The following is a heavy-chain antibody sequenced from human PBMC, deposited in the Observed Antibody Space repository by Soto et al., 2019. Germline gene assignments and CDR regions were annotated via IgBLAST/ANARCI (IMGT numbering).Heavy chain of an antibody. V-gene: IGHV3-30*18. J-gene: IGHJ4*02. CDR1: GFTFSSYG. CDR2: ISYDGSNK. Sequence: QVQLVESGGGVVQPGRSLRLSCAASGFTFSSYGMHWVRQAPGKGLEWVAVISYDGSNKYYAASVKGRFTISRDNSKNTLYLQMNSLRAEDTAVYYCAKDGTGWIVYWGQGTLVTVAS. CDR3: AKDGTGWIVY. D-gene: IGHD6-19*01.